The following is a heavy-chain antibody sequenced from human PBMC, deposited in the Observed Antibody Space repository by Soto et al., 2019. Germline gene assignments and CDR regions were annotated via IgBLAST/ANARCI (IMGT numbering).Heavy chain of an antibody. V-gene: IGHV3-15*07. D-gene: IGHD3-22*01. CDR2: IKSKTDGGTT. CDR3: TAGPYDSRGYHPH. J-gene: IGHJ4*02. Sequence: EVQLVESGGGLVKPGGSLRLSCAASGFTFSNAWMNWVRQAPGKGLEWVGRIKSKTDGGTTDYAAPVKGRFTISRDDSKNTLYLQMNSLKTEDTAVYYCTAGPYDSRGYHPHWGQGTLVTVSS. CDR1: GFTFSNAW.